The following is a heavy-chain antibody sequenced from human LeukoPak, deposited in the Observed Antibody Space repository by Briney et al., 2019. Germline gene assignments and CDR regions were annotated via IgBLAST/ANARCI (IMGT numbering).Heavy chain of an antibody. D-gene: IGHD2-15*01. CDR2: IIPIFGTA. V-gene: IGHV1-69*01. CDR1: GGTFSSYA. Sequence: SVKVSCKASGGTFSSYAISWVRQAPGQGLEWMGGIIPIFGTANYAQKFQGRVTITADESTSTAYMELSSLRSEDTAVYYCARDAYCSGGSCYSDYWGQGTLVTVSS. J-gene: IGHJ4*02. CDR3: ARDAYCSGGSCYSDY.